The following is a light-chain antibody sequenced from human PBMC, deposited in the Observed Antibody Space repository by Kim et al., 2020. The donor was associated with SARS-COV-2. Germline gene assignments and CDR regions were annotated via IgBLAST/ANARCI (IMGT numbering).Light chain of an antibody. Sequence: TPGERATLSCRASQSVRSSDLAWYQQKPGQAPRLLIYGASSRAIGIPDRFSGSGSGTDFTLTINRLEPEDFAVYYCQQYGSSLFTFGPGTKVDIK. V-gene: IGKV3-20*01. CDR3: QQYGSSLFT. J-gene: IGKJ3*01. CDR2: GAS. CDR1: QSVRSSD.